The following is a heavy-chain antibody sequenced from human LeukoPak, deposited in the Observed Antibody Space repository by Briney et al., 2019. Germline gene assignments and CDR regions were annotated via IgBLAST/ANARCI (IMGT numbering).Heavy chain of an antibody. CDR1: GGSFSGYD. J-gene: IGHJ4*02. Sequence: PSETLSLTCAVYGGSFSGYDWSWIHQPPGKGLEWIGEINHSGSTNYNPSLKSRVTILVDTYKNQFSLKLSPVIAADTAVFYCARGLIGYYFDYWGQGTLVTVSS. V-gene: IGHV4-34*01. CDR3: ARGLIGYYFDY. D-gene: IGHD3-16*02. CDR2: INHSGST.